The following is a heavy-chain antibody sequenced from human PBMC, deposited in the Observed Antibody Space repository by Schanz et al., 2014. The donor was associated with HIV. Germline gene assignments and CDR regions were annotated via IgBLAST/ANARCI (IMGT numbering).Heavy chain of an antibody. CDR2: ISYDGVNK. J-gene: IGHJ4*02. D-gene: IGHD4-17*01. CDR1: GFTFSDHY. V-gene: IGHV3-30*03. Sequence: VHLVESGGGLVQPGGSLRLSCAASGFTFSDHYMDWVRQAPGKGLEWVAVISYDGVNKHFADSVKGRFTISRDNAKNSLYLQMNNLRAEDTAVYGCARQGLRFSFWLDYWGQGTPVTVS. CDR3: ARQGLRFSFWLDY.